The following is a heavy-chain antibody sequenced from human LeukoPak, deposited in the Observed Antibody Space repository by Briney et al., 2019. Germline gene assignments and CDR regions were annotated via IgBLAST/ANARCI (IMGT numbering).Heavy chain of an antibody. J-gene: IGHJ1*01. CDR3: TRESGAFSPFGL. D-gene: IGHD1-26*01. Sequence: KPSETRSLTCAVTGGSIITTTWWSWVRQPPGKGLEWIGEVHLNGATNYNPSLESQVSMSIDKSKNHLSLELSSVTAADTAMYYCTRESGAFSPFGLWGQGTLVTVSS. CDR2: VHLNGAT. CDR1: GGSIITTTW. V-gene: IGHV4-4*02.